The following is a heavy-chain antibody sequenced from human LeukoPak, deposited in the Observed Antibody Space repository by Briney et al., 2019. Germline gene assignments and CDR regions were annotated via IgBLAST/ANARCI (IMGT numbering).Heavy chain of an antibody. V-gene: IGHV1-2*02. J-gene: IGHJ4*02. Sequence: ASVKVSCKASGYTFTGYYMHWVRQAPGQGLEWMGWINPNSGGTNYAQKFQGRVTMTRDTSISTAYMELSRLRSDDTAVYYCARGWAYYDSSGYRRGVGYWGQGTLVTVSS. D-gene: IGHD3-22*01. CDR3: ARGWAYYDSSGYRRGVGY. CDR1: GYTFTGYY. CDR2: INPNSGGT.